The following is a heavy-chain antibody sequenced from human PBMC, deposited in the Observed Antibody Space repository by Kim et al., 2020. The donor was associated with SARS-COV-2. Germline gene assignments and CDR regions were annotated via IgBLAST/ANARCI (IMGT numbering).Heavy chain of an antibody. CDR1: GGSISSYY. Sequence: SETLSLTCNVSGGSISSYYWSWIRQPPGKGLEWIGYIHYSGSTHYNPSLKSRVTISVDTSNNLFSLKLSSVTAADTAVYYCARERGSDHRDYWGQGTLVTVSS. J-gene: IGHJ4*02. V-gene: IGHV4-59*13. CDR3: ARERGSDHRDY. D-gene: IGHD3-10*01. CDR2: IHYSGST.